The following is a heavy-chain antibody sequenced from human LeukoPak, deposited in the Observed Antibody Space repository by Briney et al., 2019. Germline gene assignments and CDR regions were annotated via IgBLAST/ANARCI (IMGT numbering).Heavy chain of an antibody. CDR3: ARPGSREGAAAMWDYYYYMDV. J-gene: IGHJ6*03. V-gene: IGHV1-69*01. CDR1: GGTFSSYA. CDR2: IIPIFGTA. D-gene: IGHD6-13*01. Sequence: SVKVSCKASGGTFSSYAISWVRQAPGQGLEWMGGIIPIFGTANYAQKFQGRVTITADESTSTAYMELSSLRSEDTAVYYCARPGSREGAAAMWDYYYYMDVWGKGTTVTISS.